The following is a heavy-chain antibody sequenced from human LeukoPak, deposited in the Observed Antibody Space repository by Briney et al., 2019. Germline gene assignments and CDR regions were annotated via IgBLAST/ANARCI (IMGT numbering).Heavy chain of an antibody. CDR1: GGSISSYY. V-gene: IGHV4-4*07. Sequence: SETLSLTCTVSGGSISSYYWSWIRQPAGKGLEWIGRIYTSGGTNYNPSLKSRVTMSVDTSKNQFSLKLSSVTAADTAVYYCARTRGYCSSTSCYLWFDPWGQGTLVTVSS. J-gene: IGHJ5*02. CDR3: ARTRGYCSSTSCYLWFDP. CDR2: IYTSGGT. D-gene: IGHD2-2*01.